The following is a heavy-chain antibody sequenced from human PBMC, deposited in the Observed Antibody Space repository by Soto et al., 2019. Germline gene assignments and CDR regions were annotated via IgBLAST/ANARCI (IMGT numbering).Heavy chain of an antibody. Sequence: PRGSLRLSCAASGFIFSAFGIHRVRQAPGKGLEWVALLSHDGSNKYYADSVRGRFTISRDNSKNTVYLQMNSLRADDTAVYYCARDRDGGNYNYFDNWGQGTRVTVSS. CDR3: ARDRDGGNYNYFDN. V-gene: IGHV3-30*03. J-gene: IGHJ4*02. CDR1: GFIFSAFG. D-gene: IGHD1-26*01. CDR2: LSHDGSNK.